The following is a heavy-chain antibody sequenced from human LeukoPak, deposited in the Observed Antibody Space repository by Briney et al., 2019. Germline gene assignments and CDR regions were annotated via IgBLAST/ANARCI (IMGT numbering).Heavy chain of an antibody. Sequence: SETLSLTCTVSGGSISSYYWSWIRQPPGKGLEWIGYIYYSGSTNYNPSLKSRVTISVDTSKNQFSLKLSSVTAADTAVYYCARLSFGGATGGLTWGQGPLVTVSS. CDR3: ARLSFGGATGGLT. CDR2: IYYSGST. J-gene: IGHJ4*02. V-gene: IGHV4-59*01. D-gene: IGHD3-3*01. CDR1: GGSISSYY.